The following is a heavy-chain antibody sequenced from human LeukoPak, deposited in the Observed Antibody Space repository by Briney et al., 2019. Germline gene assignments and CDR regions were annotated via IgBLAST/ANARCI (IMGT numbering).Heavy chain of an antibody. J-gene: IGHJ4*02. CDR1: GFTFSIFG. CDR3: AKGSGAYGHPTSPLFDF. D-gene: IGHD3-3*01. CDR2: IRYDGTDK. Sequence: GGSLRLSCTASGFTFSIFGMHWVRQAPGKGLEWVAFIRYDGTDKYYADSVKGRFTISRDNSKNTLYLQMNSLRAEDSAVYYCAKGSGAYGHPTSPLFDFWGQGTLVIVSS. V-gene: IGHV3-30*02.